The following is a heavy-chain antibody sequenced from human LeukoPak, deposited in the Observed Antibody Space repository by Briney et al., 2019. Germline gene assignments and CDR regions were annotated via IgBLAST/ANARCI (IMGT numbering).Heavy chain of an antibody. J-gene: IGHJ4*02. V-gene: IGHV3-23*01. Sequence: GGSLRLSCAASGFTFSSYAMSWVRQAPGKGLEWVSGISGSGGNTYYADSVKGRFTISRDNSKHTLFLQMSSLRAEDTAVYYCAREYKGWYYFDYWGQGTLVTVSS. CDR1: GFTFSSYA. CDR3: AREYKGWYYFDY. D-gene: IGHD6-19*01. CDR2: ISGSGGNT.